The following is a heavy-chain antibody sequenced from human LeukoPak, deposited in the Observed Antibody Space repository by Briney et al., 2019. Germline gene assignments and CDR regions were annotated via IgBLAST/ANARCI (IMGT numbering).Heavy chain of an antibody. V-gene: IGHV1-18*01. Sequence: GASVKVSCKASGYTFTSYGISWVRQAPVQGLEWMGWISAYNGNTNYAQKLQGRVTMTTDTSTSTAYMELRSLRSDDTAVFYCARGDDYGDYGYYFDYWGQGTLVTVSS. CDR1: GYTFTSYG. J-gene: IGHJ4*02. CDR3: ARGDDYGDYGYYFDY. CDR2: ISAYNGNT. D-gene: IGHD4-17*01.